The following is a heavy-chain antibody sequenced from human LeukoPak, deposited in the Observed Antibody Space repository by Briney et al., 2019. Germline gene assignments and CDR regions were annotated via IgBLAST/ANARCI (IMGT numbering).Heavy chain of an antibody. Sequence: PGGSLRLSCAASGFTFSSYSMNWVRQAPGKGLEWVSSISSSSSYIYYADSVKGRFTISRDNAKNSLYLQMNSLRAEDTAVYYCARDRGDYGVQTTVWYFDLWGRGTLVTVSS. CDR1: GFTFSSYS. J-gene: IGHJ2*01. CDR2: ISSSSSYI. D-gene: IGHD4-17*01. CDR3: ARDRGDYGVQTTVWYFDL. V-gene: IGHV3-21*01.